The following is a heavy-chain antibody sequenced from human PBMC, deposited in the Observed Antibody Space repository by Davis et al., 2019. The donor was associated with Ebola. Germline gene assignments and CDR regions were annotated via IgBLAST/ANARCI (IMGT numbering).Heavy chain of an antibody. CDR1: GFSVSSDY. J-gene: IGHJ4*02. CDR2: ISPSSSYI. Sequence: GESLKISCAASGFSVSSDYMTWVRQAPGKGLEWLSYISPSSSYIYYADSVKGRFTISRDNGKKSLYLQMSGLRVEDTALYYCVRVPVGGVAGAAWGQGSLVTVSS. CDR3: VRVPVGGVAGAA. D-gene: IGHD3-16*01. V-gene: IGHV3-21*01.